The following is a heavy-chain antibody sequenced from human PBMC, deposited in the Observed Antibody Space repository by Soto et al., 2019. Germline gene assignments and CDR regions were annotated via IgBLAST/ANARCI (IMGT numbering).Heavy chain of an antibody. CDR2: FDPEDGET. CDR3: ATARATHCSSTSCSMYYFDY. CDR1: GYTLTELS. J-gene: IGHJ4*02. V-gene: IGHV1-24*01. D-gene: IGHD2-2*01. Sequence: GASVKVSCKVSGYTLTELSMHWVRQAPGKGLEWMGGFDPEDGETIYAQKFQGRVTMTEDTSTDTAYMELSSLRSEDTAVYYCATARATHCSSTSCSMYYFDYWGQGTLVTVS.